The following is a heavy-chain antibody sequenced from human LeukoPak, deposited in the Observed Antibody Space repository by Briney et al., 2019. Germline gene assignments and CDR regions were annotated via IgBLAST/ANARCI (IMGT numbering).Heavy chain of an antibody. CDR3: AREFEVPAAAPDYYYYYYIDV. CDR2: ISSSSGTI. Sequence: PGGSLRLSCAASGFSISNSAMSWVRQAPGKGLEWVSYISSSSGTIYYADSVKGRVTISRDNVENSLHLQMNSLRVEDTAVYYCAREFEVPAAAPDYYYYYYIDVWGKGTTVTVSS. J-gene: IGHJ6*03. V-gene: IGHV3-48*04. CDR1: GFSISNSA. D-gene: IGHD2-2*01.